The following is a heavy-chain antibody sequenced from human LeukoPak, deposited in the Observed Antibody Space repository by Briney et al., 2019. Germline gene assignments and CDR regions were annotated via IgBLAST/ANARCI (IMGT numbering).Heavy chain of an antibody. Sequence: GTSLRLSCAASGFPFSSYAMHWVRQAPGKGLEWVGVISADQRTIKYVDSVKGRFTISRDSSKSTLYLQMNSLRPEDTAVYYCAKRLAAWDLDVWGQGTTVTVFS. CDR2: ISADQRTI. V-gene: IGHV3-30*18. D-gene: IGHD1-26*01. CDR3: AKRLAAWDLDV. CDR1: GFPFSSYA. J-gene: IGHJ6*02.